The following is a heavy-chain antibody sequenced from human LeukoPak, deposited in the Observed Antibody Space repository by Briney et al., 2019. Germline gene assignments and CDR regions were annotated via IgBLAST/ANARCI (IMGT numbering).Heavy chain of an antibody. CDR2: INHSGST. V-gene: IGHV4-34*01. D-gene: IGHD3-3*01. Sequence: SETLSLTCAVYGGSFSGYYWSWIRQPPGKGLEWIGEINHSGSTNYNPSLKSRVTISVDTSKNQFSLKLSSVTAADMAVYYCARVGTIFGVVKRPFDYGGQGPLVTVSS. CDR3: ARVGTIFGVVKRPFDY. CDR1: GGSFSGYY. J-gene: IGHJ4*02.